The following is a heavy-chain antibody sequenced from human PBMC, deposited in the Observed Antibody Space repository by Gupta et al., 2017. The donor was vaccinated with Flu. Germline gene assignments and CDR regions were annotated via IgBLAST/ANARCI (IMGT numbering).Heavy chain of an antibody. D-gene: IGHD3-9*01. CDR1: GRSISSGGYS. V-gene: IGHV4-30-2*01. J-gene: IGHJ4*02. CDR3: ARGSLHYDILTGYWGGVAPLFDY. CDR2: SSHSGRA. Sequence: QLQLQESGSGLVKPSQTLSLTCAVSGRSISSGGYSWRWIRQPPGKGLEWIGYSSHSGRAYYNPSLKSRVTISVDRSKNQFSLKLSSVTAADTAVYYCARGSLHYDILTGYWGGVAPLFDYWGQGTLVTVSS.